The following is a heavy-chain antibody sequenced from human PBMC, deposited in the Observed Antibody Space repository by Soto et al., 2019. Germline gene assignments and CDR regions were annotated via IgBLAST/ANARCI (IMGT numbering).Heavy chain of an antibody. D-gene: IGHD3-9*01. CDR1: GGSISSGSYY. Sequence: SETLSLTCTVSGGSISSGSYYWGWIRQPPGKGLEWIAIIYYSGSTYYNPSLKSRVTISVDTSKNQFPLKLSSVTAADTAVYYCARADILTGGYYFDYWGQRTLVTVSS. V-gene: IGHV4-39*01. CDR2: IYYSGST. J-gene: IGHJ4*02. CDR3: ARADILTGGYYFDY.